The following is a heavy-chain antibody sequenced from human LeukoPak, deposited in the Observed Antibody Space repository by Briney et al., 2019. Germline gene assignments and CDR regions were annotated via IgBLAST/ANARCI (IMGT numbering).Heavy chain of an antibody. CDR2: FDPEDGET. J-gene: IGHJ6*02. CDR1: GYTLTELS. V-gene: IGHV1-24*01. CDR3: ATPPHYYYYYGMDV. Sequence: ASVKVSCKVSGYTLTELSMHWVRQAPGKGLEWMGGFDPEDGETIYAQKFQGRVTMTEDTSTDTAYMELSSRRSEDTAVYYCATPPHYYYYYGMDVWGQGTTVTVSS.